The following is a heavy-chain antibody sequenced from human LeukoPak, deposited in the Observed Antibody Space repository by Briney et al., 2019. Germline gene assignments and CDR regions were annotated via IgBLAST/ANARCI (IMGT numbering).Heavy chain of an antibody. Sequence: SETLSLTCTVSGGSISSYYWSWIRRPPGKGLEWIGYIYYTGSTNYNPSLKSRVTISVDTSKNQFSLKLSSVTAADTAVYYCARVADCSGGSCYSPWFDPWGQGTLVTVSS. J-gene: IGHJ5*02. D-gene: IGHD2-15*01. CDR2: IYYTGST. V-gene: IGHV4-59*08. CDR3: ARVADCSGGSCYSPWFDP. CDR1: GGSISSYY.